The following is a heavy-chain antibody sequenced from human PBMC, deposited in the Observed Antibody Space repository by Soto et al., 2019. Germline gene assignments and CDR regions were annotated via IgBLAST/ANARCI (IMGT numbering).Heavy chain of an antibody. Sequence: QVQLVQSGTEVKKPGASVKVSCKASGYTFTSYAISWVLQSPGQGLEWMGWINPYNGNTNYAQKLQGRVTMTTDTSTSTAYMELRSLRSDDTAVYYCARDTARALPDAWGQGTLVTVSS. CDR1: GYTFTSYA. J-gene: IGHJ4*02. V-gene: IGHV1-18*01. CDR2: INPYNGNT. CDR3: ARDTARALPDA. D-gene: IGHD5-18*01.